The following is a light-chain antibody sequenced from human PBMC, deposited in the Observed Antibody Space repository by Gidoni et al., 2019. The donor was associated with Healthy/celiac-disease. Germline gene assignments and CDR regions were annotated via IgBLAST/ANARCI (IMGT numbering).Light chain of an antibody. Sequence: EIVITQSPATLSVSPGERATLSCRASQSVSSNLAWYQQKPGQAPRLLIYGASTRATGIPARFSGSGSGTEFNLTISSLQSEDFEVYYCQQYNNWPPITFGQGTRLEIK. CDR3: QQYNNWPPIT. CDR1: QSVSSN. J-gene: IGKJ5*01. CDR2: GAS. V-gene: IGKV3-15*01.